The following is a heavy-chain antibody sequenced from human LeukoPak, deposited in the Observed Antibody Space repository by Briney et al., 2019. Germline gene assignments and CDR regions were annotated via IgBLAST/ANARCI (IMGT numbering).Heavy chain of an antibody. CDR2: ISYDGSNK. J-gene: IGHJ6*02. CDR3: ARRKTPFYDSSGTGEYYYYGLDV. Sequence: GGSLRLSCAASGFTFSTYAIHWVRQAPGKGLEWVAVISYDGSNKYYADSVEGRFTISRDNSKNTLYLQMNSLRAEDTAVYYCARRKTPFYDSSGTGEYYYYGLDVWGQGTTVTVSS. V-gene: IGHV3-30*14. CDR1: GFTFSTYA. D-gene: IGHD3-22*01.